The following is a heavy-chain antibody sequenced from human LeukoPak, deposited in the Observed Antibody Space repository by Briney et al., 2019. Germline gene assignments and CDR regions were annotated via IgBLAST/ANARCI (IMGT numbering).Heavy chain of an antibody. J-gene: IGHJ6*02. CDR3: ARVPVLLWFGETSAPEDYYFYYGMDV. V-gene: IGHV1-2*02. Sequence: VASVKVSCKASGYTFTGYYMHWVRQAPGQGLEWMGWINPNSGGTNYAQKFQGRVTMTRDTSISTAYMELSRLRSDDTAVYYCARVPVLLWFGETSAPEDYYFYYGMDVWGQGTTVTVSS. D-gene: IGHD3-10*01. CDR2: INPNSGGT. CDR1: GYTFTGYY.